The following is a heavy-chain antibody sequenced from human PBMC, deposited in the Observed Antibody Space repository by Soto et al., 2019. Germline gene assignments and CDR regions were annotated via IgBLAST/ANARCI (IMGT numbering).Heavy chain of an antibody. Sequence: EVQLVESGGGLVQPGGSLRLSCAASGFTVSSNYMSWVRQAPGKGLEWVSVIYSGGSTCYADSVRGRFTISRDNSKNTLYLQENSPRAEETFVYSGARAETGMITFGGVIVSPMDVWGKGTTVTVSS. V-gene: IGHV3-66*01. J-gene: IGHJ6*04. CDR2: IYSGGST. CDR1: GFTVSSNY. CDR3: ARAETGMITFGGVIVSPMDV. D-gene: IGHD3-16*02.